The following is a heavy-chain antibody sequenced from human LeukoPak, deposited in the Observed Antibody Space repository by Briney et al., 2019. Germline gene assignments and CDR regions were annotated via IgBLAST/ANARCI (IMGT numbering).Heavy chain of an antibody. Sequence: GASVKVSCKASGYTFTGYYMHWVRQAPGQGLEWMGWINPNSGGTNYAQKFQGRVTMTRDTSISTAYMELSRLRSDDTAVYYCARADIVVVGAFDIWGQGTMVTVSS. V-gene: IGHV1-2*02. CDR1: GYTFTGYY. J-gene: IGHJ3*02. CDR2: INPNSGGT. CDR3: ARADIVVVGAFDI. D-gene: IGHD2-15*01.